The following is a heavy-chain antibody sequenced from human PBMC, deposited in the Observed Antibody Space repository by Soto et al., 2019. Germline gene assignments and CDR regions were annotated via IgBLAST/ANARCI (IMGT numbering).Heavy chain of an antibody. Sequence: QVQLVQSGAEVKKPGSSVKVSCKASGGTFSSYAINWVRQAPGQGLEWMGGIIPVFGTGIYAQKGQGRVTITADKATNTAYMELSSLRSEDTAVYYCARGKRSKTATAGTGGFDPWGPGTLVTVSS. CDR2: IIPVFGTG. CDR3: ARGKRSKTATAGTGGFDP. CDR1: GGTFSSYA. J-gene: IGHJ5*02. D-gene: IGHD6-13*01. V-gene: IGHV1-69*06.